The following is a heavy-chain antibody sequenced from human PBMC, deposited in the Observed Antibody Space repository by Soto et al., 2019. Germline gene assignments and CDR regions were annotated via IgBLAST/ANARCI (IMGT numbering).Heavy chain of an antibody. CDR2: INPNSGGT. Sequence: ASVKVSCKASGYTFTGYYMHWVRQAPGQGLEWMGWINPNSGGTNYAQKFQGWVTMTRDTSISTAYMELSSLRSEDTAVYYCARGEERVAMPSGYWGQGTLVTVS. CDR3: ARGEERVAMPSGY. J-gene: IGHJ4*02. D-gene: IGHD2-2*01. V-gene: IGHV1-2*04. CDR1: GYTFTGYY.